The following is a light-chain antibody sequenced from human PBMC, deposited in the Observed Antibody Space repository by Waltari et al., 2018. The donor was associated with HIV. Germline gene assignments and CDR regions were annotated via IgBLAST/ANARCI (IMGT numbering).Light chain of an antibody. Sequence: QSVLTQPPSASATPGQRVTISCSHTRSNIDSNFVFWYQQFPGTAPKLLMYKNNTRFSGVPDRFSGSKSGTAASLAISGLRSEDEAVYYCAAWDDSLRGHVVFGGGTNLTV. CDR3: AAWDDSLRGHVV. CDR1: RSNIDSNF. CDR2: KNN. V-gene: IGLV1-47*01. J-gene: IGLJ2*01.